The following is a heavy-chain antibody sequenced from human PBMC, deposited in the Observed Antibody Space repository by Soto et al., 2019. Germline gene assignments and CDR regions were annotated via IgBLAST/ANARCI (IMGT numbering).Heavy chain of an antibody. CDR2: ISGSGGST. V-gene: IGHV3-23*01. J-gene: IGHJ6*03. CDR1: GFTFSSYA. D-gene: IGHD6-6*01. Sequence: EVQLLESGGGLVQPGGSLRLSCAASGFTFSSYAMSWVRQAPGKGLEWVSAISGSGGSTYYADSVKGRFTISRDNSKNTLYLQMNSLRAEDTAVYYCAKPSSIAARRYYYYYMDVWGKGTTVTVSS. CDR3: AKPSSIAARRYYYYYMDV.